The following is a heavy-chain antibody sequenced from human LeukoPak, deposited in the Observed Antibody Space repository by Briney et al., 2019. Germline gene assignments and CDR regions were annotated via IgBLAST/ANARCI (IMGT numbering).Heavy chain of an antibody. CDR3: ARGEGSGSYMSYFDY. Sequence: SETLSLTCAVYGGSFSGYYWSWMRQPPGKGLEWIGEVDHFGSTNYNPSLKSRVTISEDTSKNQFSLRLSSVTAADTAVYYCARGEGSGSYMSYFDYWGQGGLVTVSS. CDR2: VDHFGST. D-gene: IGHD3-10*01. J-gene: IGHJ4*02. CDR1: GGSFSGYY. V-gene: IGHV4-34*01.